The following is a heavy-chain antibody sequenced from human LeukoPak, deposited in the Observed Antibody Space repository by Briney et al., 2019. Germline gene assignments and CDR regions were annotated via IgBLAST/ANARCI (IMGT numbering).Heavy chain of an antibody. Sequence: PSETLSLTCTVSGGSISSGDYYWSWIRQPPGKGLEWIGYIYYSGSTYYNPSLKSRVTISVDTSKNQFSLKLSSVTAADTAVYYCARDGLRFLEWLPPVDYWGQGTLVTVSS. D-gene: IGHD3-3*01. J-gene: IGHJ4*02. V-gene: IGHV4-30-4*01. CDR1: GGSISSGDYY. CDR3: ARDGLRFLEWLPPVDY. CDR2: IYYSGST.